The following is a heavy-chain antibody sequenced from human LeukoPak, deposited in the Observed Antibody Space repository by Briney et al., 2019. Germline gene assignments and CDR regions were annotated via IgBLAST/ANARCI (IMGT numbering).Heavy chain of an antibody. D-gene: IGHD6-6*01. J-gene: IGHJ5*02. CDR2: IYHSGST. V-gene: IGHV4-30-2*01. CDR1: GGSISSGGYY. Sequence: SQTLSLTCTVSGGSISSGGYYWSWIRQPPGKGLEWIGYIYHSGSTYYNPSLKSRVTISVDRSKNQFSLKLSSVTAADTAVYYCARDSSSSPYNWFDPWGQGTLVTVSS. CDR3: ARDSSSSPYNWFDP.